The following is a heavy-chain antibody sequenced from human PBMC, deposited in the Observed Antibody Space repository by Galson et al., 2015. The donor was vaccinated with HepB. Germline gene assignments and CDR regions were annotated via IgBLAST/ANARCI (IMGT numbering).Heavy chain of an antibody. Sequence: SVKVSCKASGGTFSSYTISWVRQAPGQGLEWMGRIIPILGIANYAQKFQGRVTITADKSTSTAYMELSSLRSEDTAVYYCARDSPLGRYGSGSYYIYNWFDPWGQGTLVTVSS. V-gene: IGHV1-69*04. D-gene: IGHD3-10*01. J-gene: IGHJ5*02. CDR1: GGTFSSYT. CDR2: IIPILGIA. CDR3: ARDSPLGRYGSGSYYIYNWFDP.